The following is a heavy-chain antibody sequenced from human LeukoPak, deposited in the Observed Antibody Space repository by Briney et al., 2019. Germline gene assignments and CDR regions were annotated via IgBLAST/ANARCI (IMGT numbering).Heavy chain of an antibody. CDR2: IRKKVNGYTT. V-gene: IGHV3-72*01. D-gene: IGHD5/OR15-5a*01. CDR3: AGVVTSVNPHFDS. CDR1: GFTFSDHY. Sequence: PGGSLRLSCAASGFTFSDHYMDWVRQAPGKGLEWVGRIRKKVNGYTTEYAASVKGRFTVTRDDSKNSLYLQMNSLKTEDTAVYYCAGVVTSVNPHFDSWGQGTLVTVSS. J-gene: IGHJ4*02.